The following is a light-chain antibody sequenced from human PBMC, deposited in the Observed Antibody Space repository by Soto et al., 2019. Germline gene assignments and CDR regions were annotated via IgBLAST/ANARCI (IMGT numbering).Light chain of an antibody. CDR3: SSYAGSNSVV. V-gene: IGLV2-8*01. J-gene: IGLJ2*01. CDR2: EVS. CDR1: SSDVGGYHY. Sequence: QSALTQPPSASGSPGQAVTISCTGTSSDVGGYHYVSWYQQHPGKAPKLMIYEVSKRPSGVPDRISGSKSGNTASLTVSGLQAEDEADYYCSSYAGSNSVVFGGGTKLTVL.